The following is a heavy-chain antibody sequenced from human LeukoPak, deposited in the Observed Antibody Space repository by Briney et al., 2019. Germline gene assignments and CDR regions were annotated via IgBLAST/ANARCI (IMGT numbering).Heavy chain of an antibody. CDR2: INHSGST. Sequence: PSETLSLTCAVYGGSFSGYYWSWIRQPPGKGLEWIGEINHSGSTNYNPSLKSRVTISVDTSKNQFSLKLSSVTAADTAVYYCARADYSSGYYYRPFDYWGQGTLVTVSS. CDR1: GGSFSGYY. CDR3: ARADYSSGYYYRPFDY. D-gene: IGHD3-22*01. V-gene: IGHV4-34*01. J-gene: IGHJ4*02.